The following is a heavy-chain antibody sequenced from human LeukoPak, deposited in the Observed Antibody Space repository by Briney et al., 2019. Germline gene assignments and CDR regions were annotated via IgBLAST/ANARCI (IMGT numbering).Heavy chain of an antibody. CDR2: IGSSGSYT. D-gene: IGHD2-15*01. V-gene: IGHV3-21*01. CDR3: AREGYCSGGTCSTGVGY. CDR1: GFTFSSYS. J-gene: IGHJ4*02. Sequence: GGSLRLSCAASGFTFSSYSMNWVRQAPGKGLEGVSSIGSSGSYTYYADSVKGRFTISRDNAKNSLYLQMNSLRAEDTAVYYCAREGYCSGGTCSTGVGYWGQGTLVTVSS.